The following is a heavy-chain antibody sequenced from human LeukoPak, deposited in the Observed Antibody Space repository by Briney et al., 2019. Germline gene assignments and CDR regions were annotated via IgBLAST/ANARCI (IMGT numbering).Heavy chain of an antibody. J-gene: IGHJ4*02. CDR3: ARVRGQLGELSYYFDY. D-gene: IGHD3-10*01. CDR2: IIPIFGRA. Sequence: SVKVSCRASVGTFSSYAISWVRQAPGQGLEWMGGIIPIFGRANYAQKFQGRVTITADESTSTAYMELSSLRSEDTAVYYCARVRGQLGELSYYFDYWGQGTLVTVSS. V-gene: IGHV1-69*13. CDR1: VGTFSSYA.